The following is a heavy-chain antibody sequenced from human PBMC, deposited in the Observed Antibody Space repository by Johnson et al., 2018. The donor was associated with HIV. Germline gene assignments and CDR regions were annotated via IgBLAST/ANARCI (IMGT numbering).Heavy chain of an antibody. J-gene: IGHJ3*02. CDR2: MSYDGSTK. CDR1: GVTFSTYA. Sequence: VQLVESGGGGVQPGRSLRLSCVVSGVTFSTYAMHWVRQAPGKGLEWVAVMSYDGSTKYYADSVRGRFTIYKDNSKNTLSLQMDSLRPEDTAVYYCAREGRGYNYLGAFDIWGQGTMVTVSS. D-gene: IGHD5-24*01. V-gene: IGHV3-30-3*01. CDR3: AREGRGYNYLGAFDI.